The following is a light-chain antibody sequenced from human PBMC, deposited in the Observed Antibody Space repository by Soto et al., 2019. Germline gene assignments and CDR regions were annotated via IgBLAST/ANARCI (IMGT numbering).Light chain of an antibody. J-gene: IGKJ1*01. CDR3: QQYGSSPRT. CDR2: GAS. CDR1: QSVSSSY. V-gene: IGKV3-20*01. Sequence: EIVLTQSPGTLSSPGERATLSCRASQSVSSSYLAWYQQKPGQAPRLLIYGASSRATGIPDRFSGSGSGTDFTLTISRLEPEDFAVYYCQQYGSSPRTFGQGTKVEIK.